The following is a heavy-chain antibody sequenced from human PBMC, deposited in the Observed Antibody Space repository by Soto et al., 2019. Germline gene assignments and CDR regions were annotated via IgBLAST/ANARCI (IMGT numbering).Heavy chain of an antibody. V-gene: IGHV3-30*18. CDR2: ISYDGSNK. CDR3: AKGYHNFDY. D-gene: IGHD2-2*01. Sequence: GGSLRLSCAASGFTFSSYGMHWVRQAPGKGLEWVAVISYDGSNKYHADSVKGRFTISRDNSKNTLYLQMNSLRVEDTAVYYCAKGYHNFDYWGLETLVTVSS. CDR1: GFTFSSYG. J-gene: IGHJ4*02.